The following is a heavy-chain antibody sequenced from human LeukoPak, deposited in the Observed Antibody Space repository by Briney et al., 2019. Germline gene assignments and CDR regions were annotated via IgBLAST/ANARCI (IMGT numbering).Heavy chain of an antibody. CDR1: GYTFTGYY. Sequence: ASVKVSCKASGYTFTGYYMHWVRQAPGQGLEWTGWINPNSGGTNYAQKFQGRVTMTRDTSISTAYMELSRLRSDDTAVYYCARGDGGYYMYYFDYWGQGTLVTVSS. CDR3: ARGDGGYYMYYFDY. D-gene: IGHD3-10*01. V-gene: IGHV1-2*02. J-gene: IGHJ4*02. CDR2: INPNSGGT.